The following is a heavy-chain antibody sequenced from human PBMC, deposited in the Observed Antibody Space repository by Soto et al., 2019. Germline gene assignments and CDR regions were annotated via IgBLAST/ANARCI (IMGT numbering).Heavy chain of an antibody. CDR1: GYTFTSYA. D-gene: IGHD3-22*01. Sequence: ASVKVSCKASGYTFTSYAMHWVRQAPGQRLEWMGWINAGNGNTKYSQKFQGRVTITRDTSASTAYMELSSLRSEGTAVYYCARGPNYYDGSGYYRGPDWYFDLWR. V-gene: IGHV1-3*01. CDR3: ARGPNYYDGSGYYRGPDWYFDL. CDR2: INAGNGNT. J-gene: IGHJ2*01.